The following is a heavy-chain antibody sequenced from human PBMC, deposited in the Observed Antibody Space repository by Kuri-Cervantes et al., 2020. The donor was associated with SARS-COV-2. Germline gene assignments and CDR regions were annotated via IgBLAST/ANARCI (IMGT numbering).Heavy chain of an antibody. D-gene: IGHD2-15*01. Sequence: ASVKVSCKASGYTFTSYNMHWVRQAPGQGLEWMGIINPSDGRTRYAQKFQGGVTMTRDTSTSTVYMELSSLRSEDTAVYYCARGSWQDPLYWGQGTLVTVSS. CDR1: GYTFTSYN. CDR2: INPSDGRT. J-gene: IGHJ4*02. V-gene: IGHV1-46*01. CDR3: ARGSWQDPLY.